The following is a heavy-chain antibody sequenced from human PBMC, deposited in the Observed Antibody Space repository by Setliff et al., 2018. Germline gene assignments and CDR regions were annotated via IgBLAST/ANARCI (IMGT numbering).Heavy chain of an antibody. CDR3: AKDPNGDYVGAFDS. CDR2: ISGSGGVT. D-gene: IGHD4-17*01. J-gene: IGHJ5*01. CDR1: GFTFSHFA. V-gene: IGHV3-23*01. Sequence: GGSLRLSCAASGFTFSHFAVTWVRQSPGRGLEWVSSISGSGGVTNYGDSVRGRFTISRDNAKNTVYLEMNSLRAEDTAKYYCAKDPNGDYVGAFDSWGRGTLVTVSS.